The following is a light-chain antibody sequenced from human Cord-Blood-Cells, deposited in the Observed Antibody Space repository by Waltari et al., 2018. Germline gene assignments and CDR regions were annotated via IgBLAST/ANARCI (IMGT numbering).Light chain of an antibody. CDR1: QSVLYSSNNKNY. Sequence: DIVMTQSPDSLAVSLGERATINCKHSQSVLYSSNNKNYLAWYQQKPGQPPKLLISWASTRESGVPDRFSGSGSGTDFTLTISSLQAEDVAVYYCQQYYSTPRTFGQGTKVEIK. J-gene: IGKJ1*01. CDR3: QQYYSTPRT. V-gene: IGKV4-1*01. CDR2: WAS.